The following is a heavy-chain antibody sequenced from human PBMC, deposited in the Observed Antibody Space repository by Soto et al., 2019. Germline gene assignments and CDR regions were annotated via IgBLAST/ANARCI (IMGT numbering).Heavy chain of an antibody. CDR1: GFTFSRYA. J-gene: IGHJ4*02. CDR2: ISGSGGST. V-gene: IGHV3-23*01. Sequence: GGSLRLSCAASGFTFSRYAMNWVRQSPGKGLEWVSAISGSGGSTYYADSVKGRFTISRDNSKNTLYLQMNSLRVEDTAVYFCARGDSAGWDFDLWGQGTLVTVS. CDR3: ARGDSAGWDFDL. D-gene: IGHD6-19*01.